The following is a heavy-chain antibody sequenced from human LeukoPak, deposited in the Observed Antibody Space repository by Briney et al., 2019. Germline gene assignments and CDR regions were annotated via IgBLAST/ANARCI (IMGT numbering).Heavy chain of an antibody. V-gene: IGHV3-23*01. CDR1: GVTLSSYA. CDR2: ISSNGSGGNT. CDR3: ARDHCGGDCYPGTFDY. D-gene: IGHD2-21*02. J-gene: IGHJ4*02. Sequence: PGGSLRLSCAASGVTLSSYAMSWARQAPGKGLEWVSGISSNGSGGNTYYADSVKGRFTISRDNSKNTLYLQMNSLRAEDTAVYYCARDHCGGDCYPGTFDYWGQGTLVTVSS.